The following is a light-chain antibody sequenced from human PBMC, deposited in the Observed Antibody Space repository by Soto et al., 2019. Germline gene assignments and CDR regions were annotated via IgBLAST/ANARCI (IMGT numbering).Light chain of an antibody. J-gene: IGKJ1*01. V-gene: IGKV3-20*01. CDR1: QSVSNNY. Sequence: EIVMTQYPGTLSLSPGERATLSCRASQSVSNNYLAWYQQKPGQAPRLLIYGASSRATGIPDRFSGSGSGTDFTLTISRLEPEDFAVYYCQQYGSSRTFGQGTKVDIK. CDR3: QQYGSSRT. CDR2: GAS.